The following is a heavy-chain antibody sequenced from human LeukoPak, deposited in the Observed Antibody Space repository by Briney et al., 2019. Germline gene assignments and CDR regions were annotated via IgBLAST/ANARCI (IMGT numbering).Heavy chain of an antibody. D-gene: IGHD3-3*01. CDR2: IKQDGSEK. V-gene: IGHV3-7*05. Sequence: GGPLRLSCAVSEFTFSRYWMSWVRQAPGKGLDWVAPIKQDGSEKYYVDSVEGRFTISRDNSKNSLYLQMDSLRAEDTAVYYCARVFWSATSYYFEYWGQGALVTVSS. J-gene: IGHJ4*02. CDR3: ARVFWSATSYYFEY. CDR1: EFTFSRYW.